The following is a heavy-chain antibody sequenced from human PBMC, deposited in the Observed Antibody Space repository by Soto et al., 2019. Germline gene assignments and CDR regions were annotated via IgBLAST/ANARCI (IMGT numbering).Heavy chain of an antibody. V-gene: IGHV4-34*01. D-gene: IGHD6-19*01. Sequence: SETLSLTCAVYGGSFSGYYWSWIRQPPGKGLEWIGEINHSGSTNYNPSLKSRVTISVDTSKNQFSLKLSSVTAADTAVYYCARGSGWYPFDYWGQGTLVTVSS. J-gene: IGHJ4*02. CDR2: INHSGST. CDR3: ARGSGWYPFDY. CDR1: GGSFSGYY.